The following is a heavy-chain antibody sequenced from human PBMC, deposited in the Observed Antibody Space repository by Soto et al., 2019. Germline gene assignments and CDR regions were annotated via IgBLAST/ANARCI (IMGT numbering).Heavy chain of an antibody. Sequence: QVQLQETGPGRVKPSETLSLTCTVSGGSITSYYWSWIRQPPGKGLEWIGYIYYSGSTNYNPSLKSRVTISVDTSKNRFSLRLSSVTAADTAVYYCASGGAAAARGWFDPWGQGTLVTVSS. CDR3: ASGGAAAARGWFDP. CDR1: GGSITSYY. CDR2: IYYSGST. J-gene: IGHJ5*02. D-gene: IGHD6-13*01. V-gene: IGHV4-59*01.